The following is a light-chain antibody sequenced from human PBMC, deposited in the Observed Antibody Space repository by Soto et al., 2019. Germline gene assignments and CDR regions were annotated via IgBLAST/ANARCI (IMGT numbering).Light chain of an antibody. J-gene: IGLJ1*01. CDR2: EVS. Sequence: QSALTQPASVSGSPGQSITISCTGTSSDVGGYNYVSWYQQRPGKAPKLMIYEVSNRPSGVSYRFSGSKSGNTASLTISGLQAEDEADYYCSSYTSSSALVFGTGTKLTVL. V-gene: IGLV2-14*01. CDR3: SSYTSSSALV. CDR1: SSDVGGYNY.